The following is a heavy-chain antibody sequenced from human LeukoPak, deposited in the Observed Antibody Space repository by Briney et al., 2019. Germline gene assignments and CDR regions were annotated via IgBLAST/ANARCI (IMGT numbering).Heavy chain of an antibody. V-gene: IGHV1-46*01. J-gene: IGHJ4*02. Sequence: ASVKVSCKASGYTFTNYYIHWVRQAPGQGLEWVGTVNPSGGSTSYAQKFQGGVTMARDTSTSTVYMELSSLRSEDTAMYYCVRNSVSGFDYWGQGTLVTVSS. CDR3: VRNSVSGFDY. D-gene: IGHD1-26*01. CDR1: GYTFTNYY. CDR2: VNPSGGST.